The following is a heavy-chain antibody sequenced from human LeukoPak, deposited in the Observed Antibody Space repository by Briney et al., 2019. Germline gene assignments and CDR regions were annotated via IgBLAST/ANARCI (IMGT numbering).Heavy chain of an antibody. CDR2: ISSSGSTI. CDR3: AELGIAMIGGF. J-gene: IGHJ6*04. CDR1: GFTFSSYE. V-gene: IGHV3-48*03. D-gene: IGHD3-10*02. Sequence: QPGGSLRLSCAASGFTFSSYEMNWVRQAPGKGLEWVSYISSSGSTIYYADSVKGRFTISRDNAKNSLYLQMNSLRAEDTAVYYCAELGIAMIGGFWGKGTTVTVSS.